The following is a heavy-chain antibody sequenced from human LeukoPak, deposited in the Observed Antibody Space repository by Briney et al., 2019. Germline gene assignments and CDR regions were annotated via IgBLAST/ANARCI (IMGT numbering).Heavy chain of an antibody. Sequence: ASVKISCKASGYTFTGYYMHWVRQAPGQGLEWMGWINPNSGGTNYAQKFQGRVTMTRDTSISTAYMEMSRLRSDDTAVYYCARVDPASYYYDSSGYPLFDYWGQGTLVTVSS. D-gene: IGHD3-22*01. V-gene: IGHV1-2*02. CDR2: INPNSGGT. J-gene: IGHJ4*02. CDR1: GYTFTGYY. CDR3: ARVDPASYYYDSSGYPLFDY.